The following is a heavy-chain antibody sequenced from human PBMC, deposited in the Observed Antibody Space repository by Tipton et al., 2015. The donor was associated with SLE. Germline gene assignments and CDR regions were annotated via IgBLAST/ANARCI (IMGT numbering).Heavy chain of an antibody. CDR1: GYSFTSHA. Sequence: QLVQSGSELRKPGASVRLSCKASGYSFTSHAMNWVRQAPGQGLEWVGWINTSNGRPTYAQGFTGRFVFSLDFAVSTAYLHISSLQTDASAVYYCARTFKVTGPGDSWGQGTLVTVAS. D-gene: IGHD2-21*02. CDR3: ARTFKVTGPGDS. J-gene: IGHJ5*01. V-gene: IGHV7-4-1*01. CDR2: INTSNGRP.